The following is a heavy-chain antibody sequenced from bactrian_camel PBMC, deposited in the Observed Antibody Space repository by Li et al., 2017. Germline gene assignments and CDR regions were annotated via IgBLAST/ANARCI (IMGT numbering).Heavy chain of an antibody. CDR1: GLPFTQY. CDR2: IVTGGKQ. D-gene: IGHD1*01. Sequence: VQLVESGGAVVQPGGSLRLFCAASGLPFTQYMTWVRQAPGKGLEWVSTIVTGGKQFYTDSVKGRFTISRDSAKNTLYLTLNSLQTEDTAMYYCVKASNDGFGCCVGQETQVTVS. J-gene: IGHJ4*01. V-gene: IGHV3S1*01.